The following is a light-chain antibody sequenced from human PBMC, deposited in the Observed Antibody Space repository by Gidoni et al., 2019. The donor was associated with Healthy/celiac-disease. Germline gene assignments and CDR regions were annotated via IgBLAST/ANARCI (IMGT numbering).Light chain of an antibody. V-gene: IGKV3-15*01. Sequence: EIVMTQSPATLSVSPGERATLSCRASQSVSTNLAWYQQKPGTAPRLLSYGASTRATGIPARFSGSGSGTEFPLTISSLQSEDFAVYYCQHYSNWPPPYTFGQGTKLEIK. CDR2: GAS. CDR1: QSVSTN. J-gene: IGKJ2*01. CDR3: QHYSNWPPPYT.